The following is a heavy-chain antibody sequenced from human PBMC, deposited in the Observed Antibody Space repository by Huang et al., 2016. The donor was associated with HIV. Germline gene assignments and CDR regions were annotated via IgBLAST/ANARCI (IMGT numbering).Heavy chain of an antibody. CDR2: ISPTLGTG. J-gene: IGHJ4*02. V-gene: IGHV1-69*01. CDR3: ATVDYYDTSGPQRGYFDN. CDR1: GGSFRNFA. Sequence: QVQLVQSGAEVKKPGSSVKVSCKASGGSFRNFAIGWVRQAPGQGLEWMGGISPTLGTGNDAQKCQGRVTIIADEATSTAYMELSSLRSEDTAVYYCATVDYYDTSGPQRGYFDNWGQGTLVTVSS. D-gene: IGHD3-22*01.